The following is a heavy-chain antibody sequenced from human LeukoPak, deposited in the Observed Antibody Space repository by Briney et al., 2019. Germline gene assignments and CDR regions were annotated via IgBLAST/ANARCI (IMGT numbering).Heavy chain of an antibody. CDR2: ISYDGSNK. J-gene: IGHJ4*02. D-gene: IGHD5-18*01. V-gene: IGHV3-30*18. CDR3: AKEGRGYSYGHYFDY. Sequence: GGSLRLSCAASGFTFSSYGMHWVRQAPGKGLEWVAVISYDGSNKYYADSVKGRFTISRDNSKNTLYLQMYSLRAEDTAVYYCAKEGRGYSYGHYFDYWGQGTLATVSS. CDR1: GFTFSSYG.